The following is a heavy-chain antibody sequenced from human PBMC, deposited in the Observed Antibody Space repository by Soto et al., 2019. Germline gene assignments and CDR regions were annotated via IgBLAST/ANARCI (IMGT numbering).Heavy chain of an antibody. D-gene: IGHD3-3*01. CDR2: INHSGST. CDR3: ARGYRFWSGYYGYYFDY. V-gene: IGHV4-34*01. J-gene: IGHJ4*02. CDR1: GGFFNGYY. Sequence: TLVLTCAVYGGFFNGYYLSWVPQPPGKGREWIGEINHSGSTNYNPYLKSRVTISVDTSKTQFSLKLSSVTPADPAVYYCARGYRFWSGYYGYYFDYWGQGTLVTVSS.